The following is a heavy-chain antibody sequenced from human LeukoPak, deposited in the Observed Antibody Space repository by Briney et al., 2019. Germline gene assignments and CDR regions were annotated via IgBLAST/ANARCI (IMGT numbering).Heavy chain of an antibody. CDR2: INHSGST. Sequence: PSETLSLTCAVYGGSFSGYYWSWIRQPPGKGLEWIGEINHSGSTNYNPSLKSRVTISVDTSKNQFSLKLSSVTAADTAVYYCARRPPWWQDPAMTFENWGQGTMVTVSS. CDR3: ARRPPWWQDPAMTFEN. J-gene: IGHJ3*02. V-gene: IGHV4-34*01. CDR1: GGSFSGYY. D-gene: IGHD2-15*01.